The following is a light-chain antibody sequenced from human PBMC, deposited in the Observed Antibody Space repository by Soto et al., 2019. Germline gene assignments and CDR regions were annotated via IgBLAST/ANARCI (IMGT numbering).Light chain of an antibody. CDR1: ESVGSN. CDR3: QQYNHWLT. Sequence: EEEMTQSPATLSVFPGERVTLSCRASESVGSNLAWYQQKPGQAPRLLIYGASTRATGVPARFSGSGSGTEFTLTISSLQSEDFALYYWQQYNHWLTFGGGTKVEIE. V-gene: IGKV3-15*01. CDR2: GAS. J-gene: IGKJ4*01.